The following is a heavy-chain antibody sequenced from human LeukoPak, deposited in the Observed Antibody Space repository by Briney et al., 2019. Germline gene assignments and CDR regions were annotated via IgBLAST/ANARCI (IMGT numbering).Heavy chain of an antibody. CDR3: ARDRQIAY. Sequence: GGPLRLSFAASGFTFINSWLTWVRQAPGQGREWVANIKQDGSEKHYVDSVKGRFTISRDNAKNSLYLQMNSLRAEDTAVYYCARDRQIAYWGQGTLVTVSS. J-gene: IGHJ4*02. CDR2: IKQDGSEK. V-gene: IGHV3-7*01. CDR1: GFTFINSW.